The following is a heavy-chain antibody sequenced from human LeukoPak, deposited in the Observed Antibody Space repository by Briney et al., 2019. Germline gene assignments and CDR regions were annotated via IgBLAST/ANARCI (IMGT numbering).Heavy chain of an antibody. V-gene: IGHV3-21*01. Sequence: GGSLRLSCAASGFTFSSYSMNWVHQAPGKGLEWVSSISSSSSYIYYADSVKGRFTISRDNAKNSLYLQMNSLRAEDTAVYYCARDWGYCSSTSCSRPIDYWGQGTLVTVSS. CDR2: ISSSSSYI. J-gene: IGHJ4*02. D-gene: IGHD2-2*01. CDR1: GFTFSSYS. CDR3: ARDWGYCSSTSCSRPIDY.